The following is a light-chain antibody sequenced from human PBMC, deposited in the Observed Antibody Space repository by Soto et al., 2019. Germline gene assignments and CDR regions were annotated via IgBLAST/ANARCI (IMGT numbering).Light chain of an antibody. CDR1: SSNIGAGYD. CDR3: QSYDSSLSGDV. V-gene: IGLV1-40*01. CDR2: GNS. Sequence: QPVLTQPPSVSGAPGQRVTISCTGSSSNIGAGYDVHWYQQLPGTAPKLLIYGNSNRPSGVPDRFSGSKSGTSASLAFTGLQAEDEADYYCQSYDSSLSGDVFGTGTKVTVL. J-gene: IGLJ1*01.